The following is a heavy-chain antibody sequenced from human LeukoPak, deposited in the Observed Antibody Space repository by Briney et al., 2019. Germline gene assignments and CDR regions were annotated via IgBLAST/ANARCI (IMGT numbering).Heavy chain of an antibody. D-gene: IGHD2-15*01. Sequence: SGGSLRLSCTASGFTFNKYTMHWVRQAPGKGLEWVAVTSFDGRREYYADSVKGRFTISRDNSKSTLYLQMNSLRGEDTAVYYCARGAGYCSGARCYGFDNWGQGALVTVSS. CDR1: GFTFNKYT. CDR3: ARGAGYCSGARCYGFDN. J-gene: IGHJ4*02. CDR2: TSFDGRRE. V-gene: IGHV3-30-3*01.